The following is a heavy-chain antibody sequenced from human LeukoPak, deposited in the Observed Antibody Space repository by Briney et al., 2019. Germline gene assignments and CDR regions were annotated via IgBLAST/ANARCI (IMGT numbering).Heavy chain of an antibody. CDR3: ASSTVTIFGVVQTNGAFDI. CDR2: INHSGST. J-gene: IGHJ3*02. V-gene: IGHV4-34*01. CDR1: GGSFSGYY. D-gene: IGHD3-3*01. Sequence: SETLSLTCAVYGGSFSGYYWSWIRQPPGKGLEWIGEINHSGSTNYNPSLKSRVAISVDTSKNQFSLKLSSVTAADTAVYYCASSTVTIFGVVQTNGAFDIWGQGTMVTVSS.